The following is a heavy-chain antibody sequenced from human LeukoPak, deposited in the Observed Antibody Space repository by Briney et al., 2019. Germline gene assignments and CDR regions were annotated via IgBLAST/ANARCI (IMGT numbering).Heavy chain of an antibody. CDR1: SGSSSSGSYY. CDR2: IYTRGST. J-gene: IGHJ5*02. D-gene: IGHD3-3*01. V-gene: IGHV4-61*02. Sequence: SENLSFTCTVSSGSSSSGSYYWSWLRQPVGKGREWMARIYTRGSTNYNPSLKSRVTIPVDTSKNQFSLKLSSVTAADTAVYYCARDRIFGGFDPWGQGTLVTVSS. CDR3: ARDRIFGGFDP.